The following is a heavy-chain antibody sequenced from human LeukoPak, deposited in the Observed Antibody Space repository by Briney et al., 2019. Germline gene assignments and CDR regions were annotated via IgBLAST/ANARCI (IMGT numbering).Heavy chain of an antibody. CDR1: GGSISSSN. V-gene: IGHV3-30-3*01. D-gene: IGHD2-15*01. CDR3: ARDPGSRGYCSGGSCYWDGFGWFDP. J-gene: IGHJ5*02. CDR2: ISYDGSNK. Sequence: PSGTLSLTCAVSGGSISSSNWWSWVRQAPGKGLEWVAVISYDGSNKYYADSVKGRFTISRDNSKNTLYLQMNSLRAEDTAVYYCARDPGSRGYCSGGSCYWDGFGWFDPWGQGTLVTVSS.